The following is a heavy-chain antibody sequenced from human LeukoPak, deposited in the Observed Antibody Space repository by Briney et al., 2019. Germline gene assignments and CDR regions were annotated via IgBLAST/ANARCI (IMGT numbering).Heavy chain of an antibody. D-gene: IGHD5-18*01. Sequence: KTSETLSLTCTVSGGSISSSSYYGGWIRQPPGKGLEWIGSIYYSGSTYYNPSLKSRVTISVDTSKNQFSLKLSSVTAADTAVYYCARLGLGSRYSYGWGGVDYWGQGTLVTVSS. CDR3: ARLGLGSRYSYGWGGVDY. J-gene: IGHJ4*02. V-gene: IGHV4-39*07. CDR2: IYYSGST. CDR1: GGSISSSSYY.